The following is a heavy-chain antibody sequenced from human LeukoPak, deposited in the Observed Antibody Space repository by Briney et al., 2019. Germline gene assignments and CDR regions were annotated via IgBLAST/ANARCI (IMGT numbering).Heavy chain of an antibody. CDR1: GGSFSGYY. J-gene: IGHJ4*02. D-gene: IGHD6-19*01. CDR2: INQSGST. Sequence: SETLSLTCAVYGGSFSGYYWSWMRQPPGEGLEWIGDINQSGSTTYNPPLKSRVTILVDTSKNQFSLELTSVTAADTAVYYCARAPLTSIAVAGTEFDYWGQGTLVTVTS. V-gene: IGHV4-34*01. CDR3: ARAPLTSIAVAGTEFDY.